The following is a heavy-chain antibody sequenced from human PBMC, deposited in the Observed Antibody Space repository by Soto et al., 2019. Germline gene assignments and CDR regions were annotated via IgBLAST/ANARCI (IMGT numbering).Heavy chain of an antibody. Sequence: PSETLSLTCTVSGGSISSGGYYWSWIRQHPGKGLEWIGYIYYSGSTYYNPSLKSRVTISVDTSKNQFSLKMTSMTAADTATYYCARDQRDGYWFDPWGQGTMVTVSS. CDR1: GGSISSGGYY. CDR2: IYYSGST. CDR3: ARDQRDGYWFDP. D-gene: IGHD3-10*01. V-gene: IGHV4-31*03. J-gene: IGHJ5*02.